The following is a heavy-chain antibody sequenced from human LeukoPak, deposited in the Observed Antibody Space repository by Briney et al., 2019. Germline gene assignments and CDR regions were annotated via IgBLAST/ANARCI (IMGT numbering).Heavy chain of an antibody. Sequence: PGGSLRLSCAASGFTFSSYSMNWVRQAPGKGLEWVSSISSSSSYIYYADSVKGRFTISRDNAKNSLYLQMNSLRAEDTAVYYCARDQPSITMVRGALDYWGQGTLVTVPS. V-gene: IGHV3-21*01. J-gene: IGHJ4*02. D-gene: IGHD3-10*01. CDR1: GFTFSSYS. CDR2: ISSSSSYI. CDR3: ARDQPSITMVRGALDY.